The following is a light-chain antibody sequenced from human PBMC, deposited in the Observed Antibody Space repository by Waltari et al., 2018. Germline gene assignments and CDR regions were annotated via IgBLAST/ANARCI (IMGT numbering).Light chain of an antibody. CDR3: WSYVGGNTYWV. CDR2: DVN. Sequence: QSALAQPRSMSGSPGQSVAISCTGTSSDVGGYNFVSWYKQHPHKAPKLIIYDVNKRPSGFPDRFSGSKSGNTASLTISGLQAEDEAHYYCWSYVGGNTYWVFGGGTKLTVL. V-gene: IGLV2-11*01. CDR1: SSDVGGYNF. J-gene: IGLJ3*02.